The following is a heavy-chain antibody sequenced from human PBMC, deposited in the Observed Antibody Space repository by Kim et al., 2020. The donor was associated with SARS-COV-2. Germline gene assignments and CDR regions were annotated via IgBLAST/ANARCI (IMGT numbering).Heavy chain of an antibody. D-gene: IGHD7-27*01. V-gene: IGHV3-30*02. CDR3: ALGALGDY. J-gene: IGHJ4*02. Sequence: GSNKYYADSVKGRFTISRDNSKNTLYLQMNSLRAEDTAVYYCALGALGDYWGQGTLVTVSS. CDR2: GSNK.